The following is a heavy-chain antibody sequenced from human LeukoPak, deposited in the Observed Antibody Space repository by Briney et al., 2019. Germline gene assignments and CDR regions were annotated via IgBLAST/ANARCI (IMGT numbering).Heavy chain of an antibody. Sequence: SETPSLTCTVSGGSISSHYWSWIRQPPGKGLEWIGYIYYSGSTNYNPSLKSRVTISVDTSKNQFSLKLSSVTAADTAVYYCARSPEYSSSSDAFDIWGQGTMVTVSS. CDR1: GGSISSHY. D-gene: IGHD6-6*01. J-gene: IGHJ3*02. V-gene: IGHV4-59*11. CDR3: ARSPEYSSSSDAFDI. CDR2: IYYSGST.